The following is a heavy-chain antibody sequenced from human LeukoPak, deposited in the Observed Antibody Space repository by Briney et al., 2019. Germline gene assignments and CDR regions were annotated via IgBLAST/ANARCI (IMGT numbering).Heavy chain of an antibody. CDR3: ASLGATTIHYYGMDV. V-gene: IGHV1-2*02. CDR1: GYTFTDYY. CDR2: INPISGGT. D-gene: IGHD1-26*01. J-gene: IGHJ6*02. Sequence: ASVKVSCKASGYTFTDYYLHWVRQAPGQGLEWMGWINPISGGTNYAQKFQGSVTMTRDASITTVYTELSSPRSDDTAVYYCASLGATTIHYYGMDVWGQGTTVTVSS.